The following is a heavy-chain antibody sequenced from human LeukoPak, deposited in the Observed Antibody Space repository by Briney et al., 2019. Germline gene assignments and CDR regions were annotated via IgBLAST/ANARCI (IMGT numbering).Heavy chain of an antibody. CDR3: ARGRVSSSTWYSTYYYYFYMDV. Sequence: SETLSLTCSVSDDSNTMYYWLWLPQPPGKALVWFGYDDHTGHPILNPSLNGRVSISRDTSKNLFSLRLRSVTAADTAVYFCARGRVSSSTWYSTYYYYFYMDVWGKGTTVTVSS. J-gene: IGHJ6*03. CDR2: DDHTGHP. V-gene: IGHV4-59*13. D-gene: IGHD4-11*01. CDR1: DDSNTMYY.